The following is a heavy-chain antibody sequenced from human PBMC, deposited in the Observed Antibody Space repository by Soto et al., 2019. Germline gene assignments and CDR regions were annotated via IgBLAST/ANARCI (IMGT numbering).Heavy chain of an antibody. CDR3: AGRCDSTTCLGHFDY. D-gene: IGHD2-2*01. CDR1: GGTFNNYV. Sequence: QVQLVQSGGEVKKPGSSVKVSCKDSGGTFNNYVVNWVRQAPGQGLEWMGGILPIFATANYAQKFQGRVTITADKSTSTAYMELTSLRSEDTAVYYCAGRCDSTTCLGHFDYWGQGTLVTVAS. V-gene: IGHV1-69*06. J-gene: IGHJ4*02. CDR2: ILPIFATA.